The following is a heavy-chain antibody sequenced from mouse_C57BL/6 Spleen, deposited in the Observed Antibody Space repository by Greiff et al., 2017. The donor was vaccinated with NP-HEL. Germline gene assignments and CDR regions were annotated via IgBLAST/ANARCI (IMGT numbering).Heavy chain of an antibody. V-gene: IGHV1-54*01. CDR1: GYAFTNYL. CDR3: ARSEDYDGYWYFDV. Sequence: QVQLQQSGAELVRPGTSVKVSCKASGYAFTNYLIEWVKQRPGQGLEWIGVINPGSGGTNYNEKFKGKATLTADKSSSTAYMQLSSLTSEDSAVYFCARSEDYDGYWYFDVWGTGTTVTVSS. J-gene: IGHJ1*03. CDR2: INPGSGGT. D-gene: IGHD2-4*01.